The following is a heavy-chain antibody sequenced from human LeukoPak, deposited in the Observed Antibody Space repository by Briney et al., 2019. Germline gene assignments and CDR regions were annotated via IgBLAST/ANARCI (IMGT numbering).Heavy chain of an antibody. D-gene: IGHD4-17*01. CDR3: ARDSVYGDYVDSFGY. V-gene: IGHV1-2*02. Sequence: GASVKVSCKASGYTFTGYYMHWVRQAPGQGLEWMGWINPNSGGTNYAQKFQGRVTMTRDTSISTAYMELSRLRSDDTAVYYCARDSVYGDYVDSFGYWGQGTLVTVSS. CDR2: INPNSGGT. CDR1: GYTFTGYY. J-gene: IGHJ4*02.